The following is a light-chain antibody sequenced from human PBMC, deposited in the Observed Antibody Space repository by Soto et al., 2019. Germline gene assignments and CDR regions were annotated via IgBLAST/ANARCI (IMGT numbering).Light chain of an antibody. CDR3: QQYNNWPPTWT. J-gene: IGKJ1*01. V-gene: IGKV3-20*01. CDR2: GAS. CDR1: QSVSSSY. Sequence: DIVLTQSPGTLSLSPGERAALSCRASQSVSSSYLAWYQQKPGQAPRLLIYGASNRATGIADRFSGSGSGTDFTLTISRLEPEDFAVYYCQQYNNWPPTWTFGQGTKVEIK.